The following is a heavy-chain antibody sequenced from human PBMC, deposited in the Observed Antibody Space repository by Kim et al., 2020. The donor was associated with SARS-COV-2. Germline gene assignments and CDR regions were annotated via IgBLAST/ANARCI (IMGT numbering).Heavy chain of an antibody. CDR1: GYTFTSYG. V-gene: IGHV1-18*01. CDR3: ARDSLWFGEVPAKTRQNWYFDL. CDR2: ISAYNGNT. D-gene: IGHD3-10*01. Sequence: ASVKVSCKASGYTFTSYGISWVRQAPGQGLEWMGWISAYNGNTNYAQKLQGRVTMTTDTSTSTAYMELRSLRSDDTAVYYCARDSLWFGEVPAKTRQNWYFDLWGRGTLVTVSS. J-gene: IGHJ2*01.